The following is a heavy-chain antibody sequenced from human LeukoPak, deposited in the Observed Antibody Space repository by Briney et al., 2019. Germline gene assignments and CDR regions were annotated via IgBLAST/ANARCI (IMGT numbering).Heavy chain of an antibody. CDR1: GFTFNSYW. D-gene: IGHD4-11*01. J-gene: IGHJ4*02. Sequence: GGSLRLSCVTSGFTFNSYWMTWVRQAPGKGLEWVANIKQDGSEKYYVDSVKGRFTISGDNAKNSLYLQMDSLRAADTAVYSCVRVGRDSQYGFFDYWGQGTLVTVSS. CDR3: VRVGRDSQYGFFDY. CDR2: IKQDGSEK. V-gene: IGHV3-7*01.